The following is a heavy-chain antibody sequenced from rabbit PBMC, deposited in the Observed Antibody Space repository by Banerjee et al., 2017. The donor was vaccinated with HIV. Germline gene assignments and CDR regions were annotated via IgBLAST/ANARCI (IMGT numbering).Heavy chain of an antibody. V-gene: IGHV1S45*01. J-gene: IGHJ3*01. D-gene: IGHD6-1*01. CDR3: ARDTYTYDYPDDGYTMLTRLDL. CDR2: INTSSGST. CDR1: GFSFSNKYV. Sequence: QEQLEESGGDLVKPEGSLTLTCTASGFSFSNKYVMCWVRQAPGKGLEWIACINTSSGSTVYATWAKGRFTISRTSSTTVALQMTSLTAADTATYFCARDTYTYDYPDDGYTMLTRLDLWGQGTLVTVS.